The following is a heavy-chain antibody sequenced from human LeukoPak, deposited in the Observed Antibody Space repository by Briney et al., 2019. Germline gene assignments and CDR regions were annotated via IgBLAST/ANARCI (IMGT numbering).Heavy chain of an antibody. CDR2: IWYDGSNK. J-gene: IGHJ3*02. D-gene: IGHD6-6*01. Sequence: PGGSLRLSCAASGFTFSSYGMHWVRQAPGKGLEWVAVIWYDGSNKYYADSVKGRFTISRDNSKNTLYLQMNSLRAEDTAVYYCAKDLEKYSSSPNHAFDIWGQGTMVTVSS. V-gene: IGHV3-33*06. CDR1: GFTFSSYG. CDR3: AKDLEKYSSSPNHAFDI.